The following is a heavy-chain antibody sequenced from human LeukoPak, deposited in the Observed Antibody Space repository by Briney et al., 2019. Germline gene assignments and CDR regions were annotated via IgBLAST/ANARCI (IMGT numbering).Heavy chain of an antibody. V-gene: IGHV1-18*01. CDR1: GYTFTSYG. CDR3: ARDRGSGGTMVRGVRNWFDP. Sequence: ASVKVSCKASGYTFTSYGISWVRQAPGQGLEWMGWISAYNGNTNYAQKLQGRVTMTTDTSTSTAYMELRSLRSDDAAVYYCARDRGSGGTMVRGVRNWFDPWGQGTLVTVSS. CDR2: ISAYNGNT. D-gene: IGHD3-10*01. J-gene: IGHJ5*02.